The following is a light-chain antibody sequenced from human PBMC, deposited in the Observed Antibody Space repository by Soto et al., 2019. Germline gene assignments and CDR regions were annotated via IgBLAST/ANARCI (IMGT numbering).Light chain of an antibody. Sequence: IVLTQSPGTVSLSPGERATLSCRASQTGSSSYLAWYQQKPGQAPRLLIYGASTRATGIPDRFSGSGSGTDFTLTISRLGPGDSAVYFCQHYGSSQWTFGQWTFGQGTKVEIK. J-gene: IGKJ1*01. CDR1: QTGSSSY. CDR2: GAS. CDR3: QHYGSSQWTFGQWT. V-gene: IGKV3-20*01.